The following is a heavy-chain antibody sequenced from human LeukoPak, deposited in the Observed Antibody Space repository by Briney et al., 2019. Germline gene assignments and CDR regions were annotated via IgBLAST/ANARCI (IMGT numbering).Heavy chain of an antibody. V-gene: IGHV3-66*01. J-gene: IGHJ6*02. Sequence: GGSLRLSCAASGFTVSSNYMSWVRQAPGKGLEWVSVIYSGGSTYYADSVKGRFTISRDNSKNTLYLQMNSLRAEDTAVYYCARDRLLTRMTGTTGGYYYYGMDVWGQGTTVTVSS. CDR2: IYSGGST. CDR1: GFTVSSNY. D-gene: IGHD1-7*01. CDR3: ARDRLLTRMTGTTGGYYYYGMDV.